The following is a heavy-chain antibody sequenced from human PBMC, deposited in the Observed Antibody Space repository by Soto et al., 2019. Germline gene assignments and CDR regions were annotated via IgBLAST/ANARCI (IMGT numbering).Heavy chain of an antibody. CDR2: ISSSSSYI. CDR3: TTDPPAGSRAIDY. Sequence: GGSLRLSCAASGFTFSSYSMNWVRQAPGKGLEWVSSISSSSSYIYYPASVKGRFIISRDDSENTLYLQMNSLKTEDTAMYYCTTDPPAGSRAIDYWGQGTQVTVSS. J-gene: IGHJ4*02. CDR1: GFTFSSYS. V-gene: IGHV3-21*03.